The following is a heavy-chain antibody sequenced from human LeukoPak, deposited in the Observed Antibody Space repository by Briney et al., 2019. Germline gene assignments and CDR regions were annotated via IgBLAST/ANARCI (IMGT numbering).Heavy chain of an antibody. J-gene: IGHJ4*02. Sequence: PSETLSLTCTVSGGSISSYYWSWIRQPPGKGLEWIGYIYYSGSTNYNPSLKSRVTISVDTSKNQFSLKLSSVTAADTAVYYCAKDDLVPAALFDYWGQGTLVTVSS. CDR3: AKDDLVPAALFDY. CDR1: GGSISSYY. CDR2: IYYSGST. D-gene: IGHD2-2*01. V-gene: IGHV4-59*01.